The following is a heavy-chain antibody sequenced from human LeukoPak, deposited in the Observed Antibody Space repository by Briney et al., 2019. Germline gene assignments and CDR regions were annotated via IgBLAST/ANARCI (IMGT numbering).Heavy chain of an antibody. V-gene: IGHV1-2*02. D-gene: IGHD1-26*01. J-gene: IGHJ5*02. CDR3: ARDPHHSGSCWNWFDP. CDR1: GYTFTVYY. CDR2: INPNSGGT. Sequence: ASVNVCFTASGYTFTVYYMHWVRHAPGQGLEWMGWINPNSGGTNYAQKFQGRGSMTRDTAISTAYMELSRLRSDDTAVYYCARDPHHSGSCWNWFDPWGQGTLVTVSS.